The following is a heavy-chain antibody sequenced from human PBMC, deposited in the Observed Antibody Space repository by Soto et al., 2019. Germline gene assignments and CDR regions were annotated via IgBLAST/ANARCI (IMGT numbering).Heavy chain of an antibody. CDR3: ARGMGYCSSTSCYGVYYFDY. Sequence: GGSLRLSCAASGFTVSSNYMSWVRQAPGKGLEGVSVIYSGGSTYYADSVKGRFTISRDNSKNTLYLQMNSLRAEDTDVYYCARGMGYCSSTSCYGVYYFDYWGQGTLVTVSS. D-gene: IGHD2-2*01. J-gene: IGHJ4*02. V-gene: IGHV3-66*01. CDR2: IYSGGST. CDR1: GFTVSSNY.